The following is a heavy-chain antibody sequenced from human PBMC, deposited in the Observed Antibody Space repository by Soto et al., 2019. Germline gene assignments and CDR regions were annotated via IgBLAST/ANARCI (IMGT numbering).Heavy chain of an antibody. CDR3: ARDVPPERIWLGELLRSNGMDV. J-gene: IGHJ6*02. CDR1: GGSISSGDYY. V-gene: IGHV4-30-4*01. D-gene: IGHD3-10*01. CDR2: IYYSGST. Sequence: SETLSLTCTVSGGSISSGDYYWSWIRQPPGKGLECIGYIYYSGSTYYNPSLKSRVTISVDTSKNQFSLKLSSVTAADTAVYYCARDVPPERIWLGELLRSNGMDVWGQGTTVTVSS.